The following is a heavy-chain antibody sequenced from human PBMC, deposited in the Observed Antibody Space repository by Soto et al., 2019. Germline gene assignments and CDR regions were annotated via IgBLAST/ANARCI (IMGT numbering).Heavy chain of an antibody. CDR3: ARDKMSTDYYGMDV. V-gene: IGHV4-31*03. D-gene: IGHD4-17*01. Sequence: QVQLQESGPGLVKPSQTLSLTCTVSGGSISSGGYYWSWIRQHPGKGLEWIGYIYYSGSTYYNPSLKSRVTISVDTSKNQFSRKPSSVTAADTAVYYCARDKMSTDYYGMDVWGQGTTVTVSS. CDR2: IYYSGST. CDR1: GGSISSGGYY. J-gene: IGHJ6*02.